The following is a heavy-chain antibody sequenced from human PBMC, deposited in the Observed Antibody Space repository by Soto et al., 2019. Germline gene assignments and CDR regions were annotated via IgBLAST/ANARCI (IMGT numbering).Heavy chain of an antibody. V-gene: IGHV3-30-3*01. Sequence: QVQLVESGGGVVQPGRSLRLSCAASGFTFSSYAMHWVRQAPGKGLEWVAVISYDGSNKYYADSVKGRFTISRDNSKNTLYLQMNSLRAEDTAVYYCARLTIGVVIPYYGIDVWCQGTTVTVSS. CDR1: GFTFSSYA. CDR3: ARLTIGVVIPYYGIDV. D-gene: IGHD3-3*01. J-gene: IGHJ6*02. CDR2: ISYDGSNK.